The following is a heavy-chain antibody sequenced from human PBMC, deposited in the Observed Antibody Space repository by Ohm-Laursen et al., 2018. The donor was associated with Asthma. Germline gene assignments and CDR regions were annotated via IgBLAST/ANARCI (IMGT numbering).Heavy chain of an antibody. V-gene: IGHV3-30-3*02. CDR3: AKLGWNAVGFDY. D-gene: IGHD1-1*01. Sequence: SLRLSCAASGFTFSSYAMHWVRQAPGKGLEWVAVISYDGSNKYYADSVKGRFTISRDNSKNTLYLQMNSLRAEDTAVYYCAKLGWNAVGFDYWGQGTLVTVSS. CDR2: ISYDGSNK. CDR1: GFTFSSYA. J-gene: IGHJ4*02.